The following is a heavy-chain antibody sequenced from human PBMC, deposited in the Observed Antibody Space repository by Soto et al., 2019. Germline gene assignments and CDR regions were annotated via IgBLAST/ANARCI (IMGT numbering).Heavy chain of an antibody. CDR1: GFTFDDYA. V-gene: IGHV3-9*01. J-gene: IGHJ3*01. CDR2: ISWNSGSI. Sequence: DVHLVESGGGLVQPGRSLRLSCAASGFTFDDYAMHWVRQAPGKGLEWVSGISWNSGSIAYADSVKGRFTISRDNAKNSLYLQMNSLRAEDTALYYCAKGTVVVVAADAFDVWGQGTMVTVSS. CDR3: AKGTVVVVAADAFDV. D-gene: IGHD2-15*01.